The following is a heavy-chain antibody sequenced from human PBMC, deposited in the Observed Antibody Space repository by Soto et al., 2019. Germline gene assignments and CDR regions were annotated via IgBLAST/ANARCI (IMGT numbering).Heavy chain of an antibody. CDR1: GGTFSSYA. CDR2: IIPIFGTA. CDR3: ARDFGYCPNGVCSPPKYSFDY. Sequence: SVKVSCKASGGTFSSYAISWVRQAPGQGLEWMGGIIPIFGTANYAQKFQGRVTITADESTSTAYMELSSLRSEDTAVYYCARDFGYCPNGVCSPPKYSFDYWGQGTLVTVSS. J-gene: IGHJ4*02. D-gene: IGHD2-8*01. V-gene: IGHV1-69*13.